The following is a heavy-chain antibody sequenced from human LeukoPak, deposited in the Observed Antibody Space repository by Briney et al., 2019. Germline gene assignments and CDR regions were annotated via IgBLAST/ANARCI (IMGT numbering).Heavy chain of an antibody. Sequence: SETLSLTCAVYGGSLSDFYWSWIRQPPGKGLEWIGEVSQGEGTKYNPSLKSRVTISEDTSKNQFSLKLSSVTAADTAVYFCAKYGNSGWVIDNWGQGTLVTVSS. CDR3: AKYGNSGWVIDN. CDR1: GGSLSDFY. V-gene: IGHV4-34*01. J-gene: IGHJ4*02. CDR2: VSQGEGT. D-gene: IGHD6-19*01.